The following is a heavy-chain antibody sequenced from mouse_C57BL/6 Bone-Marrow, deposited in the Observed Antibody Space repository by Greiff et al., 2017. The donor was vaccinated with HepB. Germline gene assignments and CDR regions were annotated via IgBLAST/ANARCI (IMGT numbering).Heavy chain of an antibody. V-gene: IGHV1-50*01. CDR1: GYTFTSYW. D-gene: IGHD2-4*01. CDR2: IDPSDSYT. CDR3: ARSIYYDYGGYYYAMDY. Sequence: QVQLQQPGAELVKPGASVKLSCKASGYTFTSYWMQWVKQRPGQGLEWIGEIDPSDSYTNSNQKFKGKATLTVDTSSSTAYMQLSSLTSEDSAVYYCARSIYYDYGGYYYAMDYWGQGTSVTVSS. J-gene: IGHJ4*01.